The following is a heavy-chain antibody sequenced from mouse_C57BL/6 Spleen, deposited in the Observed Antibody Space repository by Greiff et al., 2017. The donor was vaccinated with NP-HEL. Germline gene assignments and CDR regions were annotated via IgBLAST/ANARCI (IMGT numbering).Heavy chain of an antibody. J-gene: IGHJ2*01. CDR3: TKINYYGSRGY. D-gene: IGHD1-1*01. Sequence: QVQLKESGAELVRPGASVTLSCKASGYTFTDYEMHWVKQTPVHGLEWIGAIDPETGGTAYNQKFKGKAILTADKSSSTAYMELRILTSEDSAVYYCTKINYYGSRGYWGQGTTLTVSS. CDR1: GYTFTDYE. CDR2: IDPETGGT. V-gene: IGHV1-15*01.